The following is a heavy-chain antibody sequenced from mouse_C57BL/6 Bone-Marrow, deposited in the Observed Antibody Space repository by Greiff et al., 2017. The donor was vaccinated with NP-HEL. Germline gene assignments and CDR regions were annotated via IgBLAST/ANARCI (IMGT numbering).Heavy chain of an antibody. V-gene: IGHV1-78*01. CDR3: ARAICYDYDGWYAY. CDR2: IYPNDGST. CDR1: GYTFTDYS. J-gene: IGHJ3*01. Sequence: QVQLQQPEAELVKPGSSVKLSCKASGYTFTDYSIHWVKQRPEQGLDWIGIIYPNDGSTKYNEKFKGKATLTVDKSSSTAYMHLSSLTSEDSAVYFCARAICYDYDGWYAYWGQGTLVTVSA. D-gene: IGHD2-4*01.